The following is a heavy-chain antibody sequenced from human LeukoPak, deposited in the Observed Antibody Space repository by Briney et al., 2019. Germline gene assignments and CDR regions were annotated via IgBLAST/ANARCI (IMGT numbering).Heavy chain of an antibody. D-gene: IGHD6-19*01. CDR2: IYYSGST. V-gene: IGHV4-59*01. J-gene: IGHJ3*02. CDR1: GGSISNYY. Sequence: PSETLSLTCTVSGGSISNYYWSWIRQPPGKGLEWIGYIYYSGSTNYNPSLKSRVTISVDTSKNQFSLKLSSVTAADTAVYYCARGGSGWYGNAFDIWGQGTMVTVSS. CDR3: ARGGSGWYGNAFDI.